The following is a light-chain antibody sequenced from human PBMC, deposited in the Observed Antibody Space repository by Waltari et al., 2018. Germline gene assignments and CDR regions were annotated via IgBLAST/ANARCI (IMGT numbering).Light chain of an antibody. CDR2: DDY. J-gene: IGLJ3*02. CDR3: QVWDSSSDRPV. CDR1: NSGGKT. V-gene: IGLV3-21*02. Sequence: SYVLTQPPSVSVATGQTATITCGGNNSGGKTVHWYQQKPGQATVLVVYDDYYRPSGIPERFSGSNSGNTAALTISWVEAGDEADYYCQVWDSSSDRPVFGGGTKVFVL.